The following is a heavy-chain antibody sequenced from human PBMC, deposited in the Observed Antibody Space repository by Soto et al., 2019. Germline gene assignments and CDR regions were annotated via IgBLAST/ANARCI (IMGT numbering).Heavy chain of an antibody. Sequence: EVQLVESGGGLVQPGGSLRLSCAASGFIFSSYWMHWVRQVPGKGLVWVSRINNDGSSTSYADSVNGRFTISRDNAKNTLYLKMNRLRAEDTAVYYCARGVQGSRYFDIWGRGTLVTVSS. J-gene: IGHJ2*01. CDR2: INNDGSST. CDR3: ARGVQGSRYFDI. V-gene: IGHV3-74*01. CDR1: GFIFSSYW.